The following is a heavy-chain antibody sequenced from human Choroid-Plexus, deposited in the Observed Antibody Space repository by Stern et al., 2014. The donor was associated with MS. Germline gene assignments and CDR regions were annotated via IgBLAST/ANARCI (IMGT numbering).Heavy chain of an antibody. D-gene: IGHD3-3*01. CDR2: INTNTGGT. J-gene: IGHJ6*02. Sequence: MQLVESGAEVKKPGASVKVSCKTSGYIFTGYYIHWVRQAPGQGLAWMAWINTNTGGTKYAQKFQGRVTMSRDTSISTAYVELSSLTSDDTAVYYCARDQRGITIFGVVTDYYYLGMDVWGQGTTVTVSS. CDR1: GYIFTGYY. CDR3: ARDQRGITIFGVVTDYYYLGMDV. V-gene: IGHV1-2*02.